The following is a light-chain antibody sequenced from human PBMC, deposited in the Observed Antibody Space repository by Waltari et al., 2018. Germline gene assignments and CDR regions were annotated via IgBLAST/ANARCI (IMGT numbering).Light chain of an antibody. CDR1: SSNIGAGYD. CDR2: GNS. V-gene: IGLV1-40*01. J-gene: IGLJ2*01. CDR3: QSYDSSLSGVV. Sequence: QSVLTQPPSLSGAPGQRVTISCTGSSSNIGAGYDVHWYQQLPGTAPKLLIYGNSNRPSGFPDRFSGSKSGTSASLAITGLQTEDEADYYCQSYDSSLSGVVFGGGTKLTVL.